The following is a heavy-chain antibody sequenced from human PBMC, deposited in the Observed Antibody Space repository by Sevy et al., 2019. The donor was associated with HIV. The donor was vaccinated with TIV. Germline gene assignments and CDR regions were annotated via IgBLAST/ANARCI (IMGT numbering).Heavy chain of an antibody. CDR1: GFDFNHHW. D-gene: IGHD3-9*01. V-gene: IGHV3-7*01. J-gene: IGHJ4*02. CDR2: IKQDGSET. CDR3: ARLPTGLQSFNYLLSTYFDS. Sequence: GGSLRLSCAASGFDFNHHWMSWVRQPPQKGLEWVANIKQDGSETYYVDSLEGRFTISRDNAKNSLSLQINDLRAEDTAVYYCARLPTGLQSFNYLLSTYFDSWGQGTLVTVSS.